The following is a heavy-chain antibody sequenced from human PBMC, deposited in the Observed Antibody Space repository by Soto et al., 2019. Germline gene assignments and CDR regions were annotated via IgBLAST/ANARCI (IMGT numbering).Heavy chain of an antibody. CDR3: ARAGSFLEWPGYYYYGMDV. V-gene: IGHV1-2*04. J-gene: IGHJ6*02. D-gene: IGHD3-3*01. CDR2: INPNSGGT. Sequence: GASVKVSFKASGYTFTGYYMHWVRQAPGQGLEWMGWINPNSGGTNYAQKFQGWVTMTRDTSISTAYMELSRLRSDDTAVYYCARAGSFLEWPGYYYYGMDVWGQGTTVTVSS. CDR1: GYTFTGYY.